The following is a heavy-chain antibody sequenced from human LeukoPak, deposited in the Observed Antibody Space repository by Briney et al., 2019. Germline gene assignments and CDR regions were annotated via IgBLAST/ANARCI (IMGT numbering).Heavy chain of an antibody. Sequence: SETLSLTCAVYGGSFSGYYWSWIRQPPGKGREWIGEINHSGSTNYNPSLKSRVTISVDTSKNQFSLKLSSVTAADTAVYYCARGRGSSGWPFDYWGQGTLVTVSS. CDR2: INHSGST. D-gene: IGHD6-19*01. CDR3: ARGRGSSGWPFDY. CDR1: GGSFSGYY. V-gene: IGHV4-34*01. J-gene: IGHJ4*02.